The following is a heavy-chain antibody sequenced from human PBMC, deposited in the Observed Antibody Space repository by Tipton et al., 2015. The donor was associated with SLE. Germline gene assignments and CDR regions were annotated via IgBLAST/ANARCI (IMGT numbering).Heavy chain of an antibody. J-gene: IGHJ4*02. CDR3: ASIAAAGRFDY. Sequence: SLRLSCAASGFTFSSYSMNWVRQAPGKGLEWVSYISSSSSTIYYADSVKGRFTISRGNAKNSLYLQMNSLRAEDTAVYYCASIAAAGRFDYWGQGTLVTVSS. D-gene: IGHD6-13*01. CDR1: GFTFSSYS. CDR2: ISSSSSTI. V-gene: IGHV3-48*01.